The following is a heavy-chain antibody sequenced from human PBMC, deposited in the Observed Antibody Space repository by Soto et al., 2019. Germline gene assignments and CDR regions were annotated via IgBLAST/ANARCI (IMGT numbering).Heavy chain of an antibody. V-gene: IGHV3-23*01. CDR3: AKDGTTGGQHYYGMDV. CDR1: GFTFSDYV. Sequence: EVHLLESGGGLVQPGGSLRLSCEASGFTFSDYVMNWVRQGPGKGLVWVSTIGGAYDTYYADSVKGRFTISRDNSKSTLFLQMNNLRAEDTALYFCAKDGTTGGQHYYGMDVWGQGTTVTVSS. D-gene: IGHD2-15*01. CDR2: IGGAYDT. J-gene: IGHJ6*02.